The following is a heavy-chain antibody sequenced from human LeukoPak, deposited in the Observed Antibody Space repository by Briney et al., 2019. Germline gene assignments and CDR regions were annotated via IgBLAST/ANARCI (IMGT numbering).Heavy chain of an antibody. D-gene: IGHD2-8*01. Sequence: ASVTVSCTASGYTFTSYGISWVRQAPGQGLEWMGWISAYNGNTNYAQKFQGRVTITADESTSTAYMELSSLRSEDTAVYYCAILSHGGGVGYCTNGVCHNWFDPWGQGTLVTVSS. CDR3: AILSHGGGVGYCTNGVCHNWFDP. CDR2: ISAYNGNT. CDR1: GYTFTSYG. J-gene: IGHJ5*02. V-gene: IGHV1-18*01.